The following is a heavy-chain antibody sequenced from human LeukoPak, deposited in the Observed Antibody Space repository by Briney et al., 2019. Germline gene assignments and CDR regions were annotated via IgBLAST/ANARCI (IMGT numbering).Heavy chain of an antibody. Sequence: SQTLSLTCTVSGGSISSGGYYWSWIRQHPGKGLEWIGYIYYSGSTYYNPSLKSRVTISVDTSKNQFSLKLSSVTAADAAVYYCARAYDSSGYYYYFDYWGQGTLVNVSS. CDR3: ARAYDSSGYYYYFDY. V-gene: IGHV4-31*03. CDR1: GGSISSGGYY. J-gene: IGHJ4*02. D-gene: IGHD3-22*01. CDR2: IYYSGST.